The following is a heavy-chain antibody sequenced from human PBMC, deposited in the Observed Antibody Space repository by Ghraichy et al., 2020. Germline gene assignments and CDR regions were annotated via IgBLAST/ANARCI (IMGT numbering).Heavy chain of an antibody. CDR2: INHSGST. V-gene: IGHV4-34*01. J-gene: IGHJ5*02. CDR1: GGSFSGYH. D-gene: IGHD3-22*01. CDR3: ARRETFYYDSSGFLLDP. Sequence: SETLSLTCAVYGGSFSGYHWSWIRQPPGKGLEWIGEINHSGSTNYNPSLKSRVTISVDTSKNQFSLKLSSVTAADKAVYYCARRETFYYDSSGFLLDPWGQGALVTVSS.